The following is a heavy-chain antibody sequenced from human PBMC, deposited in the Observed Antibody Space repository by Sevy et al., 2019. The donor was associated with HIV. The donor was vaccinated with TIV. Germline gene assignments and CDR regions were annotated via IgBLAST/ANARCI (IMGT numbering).Heavy chain of an antibody. D-gene: IGHD6-13*01. CDR1: GFSLNRYW. J-gene: IGHJ4*02. V-gene: IGHV3-7*01. CDR2: IKQDGSVK. CDR3: VRAIAADGSF. Sequence: GGSLRLSCAASGFSLNRYWMRWVRQAPGKGLEWVANIKQDGSVKYYMDSGKGCFTMSRKKARNLLYLQMNSLKAEDTVIYYSVRAIAADGSFWGQGTLVTVSS.